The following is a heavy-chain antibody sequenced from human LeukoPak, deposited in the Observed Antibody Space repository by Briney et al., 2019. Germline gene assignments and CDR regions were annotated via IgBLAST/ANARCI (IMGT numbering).Heavy chain of an antibody. J-gene: IGHJ4*02. CDR2: INPNSGGT. V-gene: IGHV1-2*02. Sequence: ASVKVSCKASGYTFTGYYMHWARQAPGQGLEWMGWINPNSGGTNYAQKFQGRVTMTRDTSISTADMDLSRLTSDDTAIYYCARDLINWGQGTLVTVSS. CDR1: GYTFTGYY. CDR3: ARDLIN.